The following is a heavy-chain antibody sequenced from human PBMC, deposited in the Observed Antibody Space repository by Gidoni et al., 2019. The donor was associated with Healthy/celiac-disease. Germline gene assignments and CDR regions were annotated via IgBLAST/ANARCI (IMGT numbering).Heavy chain of an antibody. CDR1: GGPLSSYH. CDR3: ARLPLYSSGWYGAFDI. CDR2: IYYSGST. Sequence: QVQLQESAPGLVTPSESLSLTCTVPGGPLSSYHWSWLRQPPGKGLERIGYIYYSGSTNYNPYLKSRVTITVDTSKNQVSLKLSSVTAEDTAVYYCARLPLYSSGWYGAFDIWGQGTMVTVSS. D-gene: IGHD6-19*01. J-gene: IGHJ3*02. V-gene: IGHV4-59*08.